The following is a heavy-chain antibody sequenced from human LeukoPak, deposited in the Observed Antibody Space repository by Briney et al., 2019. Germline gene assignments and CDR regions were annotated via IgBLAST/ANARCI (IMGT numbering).Heavy chain of an antibody. J-gene: IGHJ5*02. V-gene: IGHV1-2*02. CDR3: ARGVAAAANNWFDP. Sequence: ASVKVSCKASGYTFTGYYMHWVRQAPGQGLEWMGWINPNSGGTNYAQKFQGRVTMTRDTSISTAYMELSRLRSDDTAVYYCARGVAAAANNWFDPWGQGALVTVSS. CDR1: GYTFTGYY. CDR2: INPNSGGT. D-gene: IGHD6-13*01.